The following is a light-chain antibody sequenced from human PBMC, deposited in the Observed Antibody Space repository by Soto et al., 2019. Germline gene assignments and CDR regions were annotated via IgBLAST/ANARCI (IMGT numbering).Light chain of an antibody. Sequence: SYELTQPPSVSVAPGQTVRFTCGGSNIAAKAVHWFQQRPGQAPVLVVYDNDDRPSGIPERFSGSTSGNTATLTIRRVEAGDEADYYCQLWDGVSRHVVFGGGTKLTVL. CDR1: NIAAKA. CDR3: QLWDGVSRHVV. CDR2: DND. J-gene: IGLJ2*01. V-gene: IGLV3-21*02.